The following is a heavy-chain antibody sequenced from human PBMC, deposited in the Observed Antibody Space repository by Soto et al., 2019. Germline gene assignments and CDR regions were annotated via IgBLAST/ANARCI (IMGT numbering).Heavy chain of an antibody. V-gene: IGHV4-34*01. CDR2: INHSGST. CDR3: ARGPALERPRYYYYMDV. CDR1: GGSFSGYY. D-gene: IGHD1-1*01. J-gene: IGHJ6*03. Sequence: SETLSLTCAVYGGSFSGYYWSWIRQPPGKGLEWIGEINHSGSTNYNPSLKSRVTISVDTSKNQFPLKLSSVTAADTAVYYCARGPALERPRYYYYMDVWGKGTTVTVSS.